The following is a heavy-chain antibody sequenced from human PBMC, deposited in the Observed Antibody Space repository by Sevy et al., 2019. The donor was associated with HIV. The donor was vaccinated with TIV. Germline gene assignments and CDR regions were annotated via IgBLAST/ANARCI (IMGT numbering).Heavy chain of an antibody. Sequence: GGSLRLSCAASGFTFSSYGMHWVRHAPGKGLEWVAVIWYDGSNKYYADSVKGRFTISRDNSKNTFHLQMSSLRLEDTGVYYCARGFAALPGYYYGMDVWGQGTTVTVSS. D-gene: IGHD6-6*01. CDR3: ARGFAALPGYYYGMDV. V-gene: IGHV3-33*01. CDR2: IWYDGSNK. CDR1: GFTFSSYG. J-gene: IGHJ6*02.